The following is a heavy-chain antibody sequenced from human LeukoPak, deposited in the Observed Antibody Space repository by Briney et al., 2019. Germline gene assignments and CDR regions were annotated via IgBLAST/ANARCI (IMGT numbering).Heavy chain of an antibody. V-gene: IGHV4-59*11. J-gene: IGHJ5*02. D-gene: IGHD3-9*01. CDR3: ARHSFDWQYST. CDR1: GGSITGHY. Sequence: SETLSLTCTVSGGSITGHYCSWMRQSPGRGLEWIGHIHYGSTHYTPSLKSRVTISTDVSSNQFSLKLNSVTAADTAVYYCARHSFDWQYSTWGQGTLVAVSS. CDR2: IHYGST.